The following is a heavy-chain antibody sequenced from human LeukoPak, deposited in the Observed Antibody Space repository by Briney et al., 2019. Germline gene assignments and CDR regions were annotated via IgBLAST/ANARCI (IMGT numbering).Heavy chain of an antibody. Sequence: ASVKVSCKASGYTFTSYDINWVRQATGQGLEWMGWMNPNSGNTGYAQKFQGRVTMTRNTSISTAYMELSSLRSEDTAVYYCARGYIGYCSGGSCYSSIYYYYMDVWGKGTTVTISS. CDR1: GYTFTSYD. J-gene: IGHJ6*03. CDR2: MNPNSGNT. D-gene: IGHD2-15*01. V-gene: IGHV1-8*01. CDR3: ARGYIGYCSGGSCYSSIYYYYMDV.